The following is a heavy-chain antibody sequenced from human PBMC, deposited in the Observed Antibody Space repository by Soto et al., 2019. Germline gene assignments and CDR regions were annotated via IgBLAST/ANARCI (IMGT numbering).Heavy chain of an antibody. CDR1: GYSFTGHY. CDR3: ARGGIAAPASGEYAMDV. D-gene: IGHD6-13*01. Sequence: HVQLVQSGAEVKKPGASVKVSCKASGYSFTGHYIHWVRQAPGQGLECMGWINPNSDVTKYPQKFQGRVTMTRDTSRSTAYMVLTRLTSDDTAVYYCARGGIAAPASGEYAMDVWGLGTTVTVSS. V-gene: IGHV1-2*02. CDR2: INPNSDVT. J-gene: IGHJ6*02.